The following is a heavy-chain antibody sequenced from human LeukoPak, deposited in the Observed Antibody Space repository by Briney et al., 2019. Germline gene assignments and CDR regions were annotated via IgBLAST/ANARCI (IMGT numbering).Heavy chain of an antibody. CDR2: IKTDGSST. J-gene: IGHJ6*02. V-gene: IGHV3-74*01. Sequence: GGSLRLSCAASGFTFSTYWMHWVRQAPGKGLVWVSHIKTDGSSTTYADSVKGRFTISRDNAKNTLYLQMNSLRAEDTAVYYCAREGYYSGMDVWGQGTTVTVSS. CDR1: GFTFSTYW. CDR3: AREGYYSGMDV.